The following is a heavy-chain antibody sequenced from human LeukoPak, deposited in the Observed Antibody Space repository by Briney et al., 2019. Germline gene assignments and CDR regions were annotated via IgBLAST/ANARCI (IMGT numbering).Heavy chain of an antibody. D-gene: IGHD4-23*01. CDR3: ARVYKEGDYGGNLQH. CDR1: GGTFSSYA. CDR2: IIPILGIA. J-gene: IGHJ1*01. Sequence: ASVKVSCKASGGTFSSYAINWVRQAPGQGLEWMGRIIPILGIANYAQKFRGRVTITADKSTSTAYMELSSLRSEDTALYYCARVYKEGDYGGNLQHWGQGTLVTVSS. V-gene: IGHV1-69*04.